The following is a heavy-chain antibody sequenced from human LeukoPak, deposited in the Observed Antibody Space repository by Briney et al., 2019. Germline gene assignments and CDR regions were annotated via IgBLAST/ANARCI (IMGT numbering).Heavy chain of an antibody. J-gene: IGHJ4*02. CDR2: MNPNSGNT. CDR3: ASGRGGYHDY. D-gene: IGHD2-2*01. Sequence: GASVKVSCKASGYTFTNYGISWVRQAPGQGLEWMGWMNPNSGNTGYAQKFQGRVTMTRNTSISTAYMELSSLRSEDTAVYYCASGRGGYHDYWGQGTLVTVSS. CDR1: GYTFTNYG. V-gene: IGHV1-8*02.